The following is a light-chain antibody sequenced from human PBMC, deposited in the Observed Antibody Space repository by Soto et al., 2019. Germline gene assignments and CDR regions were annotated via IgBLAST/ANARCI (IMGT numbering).Light chain of an antibody. CDR3: LQSGSSFYT. J-gene: IGKJ2*01. CDR1: QSVSSAY. Sequence: EIVLTQSPGTLSLSPGERATLSCRASQSVSSAYLAWYQQIPGQAPRLLIYGASSRATGIPDRFSGSGSGTDFSLTISGLEPEDSAVYYCLQSGSSFYTFGQGTKLEIE. CDR2: GAS. V-gene: IGKV3-20*01.